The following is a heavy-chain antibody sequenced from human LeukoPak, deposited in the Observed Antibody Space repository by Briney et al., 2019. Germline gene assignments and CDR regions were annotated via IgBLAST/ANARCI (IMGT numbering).Heavy chain of an antibody. J-gene: IGHJ4*02. CDR3: AKIFPRKWGFGELLEYYFDY. V-gene: IGHV3-30*02. CDR1: GFTFSSYG. D-gene: IGHD3-10*01. Sequence: PGGSLRLSCAASGFTFSSYGMHWVRQAPGKGLEWVAFIRYDGSNKYYADSVKGRFTISRDNSKNTLYLQMNSLRAEDTAVYYCAKIFPRKWGFGELLEYYFDYWGQGTLVTVSS. CDR2: IRYDGSNK.